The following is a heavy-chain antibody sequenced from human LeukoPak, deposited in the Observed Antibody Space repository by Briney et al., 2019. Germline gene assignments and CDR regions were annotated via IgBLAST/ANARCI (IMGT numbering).Heavy chain of an antibody. CDR2: ISYDGSNK. CDR3: AKDMVRGVINDAFDI. J-gene: IGHJ3*02. D-gene: IGHD3-10*01. Sequence: GGSLRLSCAASGFTFSSYGMHWVRQAPGKGLEWVAVISYDGSNKYYADSVKGRFTISRDNSKNTLYLQMNSLRAEDTAVYYCAKDMVRGVINDAFDIWGQGTMVTVSS. CDR1: GFTFSSYG. V-gene: IGHV3-30*18.